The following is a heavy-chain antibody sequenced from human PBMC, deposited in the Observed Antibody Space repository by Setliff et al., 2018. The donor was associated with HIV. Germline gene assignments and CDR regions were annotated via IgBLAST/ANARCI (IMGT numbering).Heavy chain of an antibody. CDR2: IYTSGST. CDR1: GDSVSSRSYY. D-gene: IGHD3-3*01. J-gene: IGHJ6*02. V-gene: IGHV4-61*10. Sequence: SETLSLTCTVSGDSVSSRSYYWSWIRQPAGKGLEWIGRIYTSGSTNYNPSLKSRVTISVDTSKNQFSLKLSSVIAADTAVYYCARIFGDQGYYYGMDVWGQGTTVTVSS. CDR3: ARIFGDQGYYYGMDV.